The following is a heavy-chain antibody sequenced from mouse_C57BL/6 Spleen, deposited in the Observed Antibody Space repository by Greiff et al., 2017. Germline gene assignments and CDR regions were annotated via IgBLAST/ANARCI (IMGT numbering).Heavy chain of an antibody. CDR3: GEGEWYHALAY. D-gene: IGHD2-1*01. CDR1: GYPFTSYW. J-gene: IGHJ3*01. V-gene: IGHV1-53*01. CDR2: INPSHGGT. Sequence: VQLQQSGTELVKPGASVKLSCKASGYPFTSYWMHWVKQRPGQGLEWIGNINPSHGGTNYNEKFKSKATLTVDKSSSTAYMQLSSRTSEDSAVYYCGEGEWYHALAYWGQGALVTVS.